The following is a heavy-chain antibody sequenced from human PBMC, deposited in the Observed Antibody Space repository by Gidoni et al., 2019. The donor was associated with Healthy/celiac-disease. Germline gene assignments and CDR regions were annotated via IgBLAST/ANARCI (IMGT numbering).Heavy chain of an antibody. Sequence: HVQLLESGRCVVQPGRSLRLSCAASVSTFSSYAMHWVRQAPGKGLEWVAVISYDGSNKYYADSVKGRFTISRDNSKNTLYLQMNSLRAEDTAVYYCAVLGDEQGAFDIWGQGTMVTVSS. CDR2: ISYDGSNK. CDR3: AVLGDEQGAFDI. V-gene: IGHV3-30-3*01. D-gene: IGHD2-21*02. J-gene: IGHJ3*02. CDR1: VSTFSSYA.